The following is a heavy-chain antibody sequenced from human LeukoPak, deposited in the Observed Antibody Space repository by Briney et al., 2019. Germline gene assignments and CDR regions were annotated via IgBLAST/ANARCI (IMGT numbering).Heavy chain of an antibody. V-gene: IGHV3-23*01. CDR1: GFIFSSYA. Sequence: GGSLRLSCAASGFIFSSYAMSWVRQAPGKGLEWVSSISGSGGSTYYSDSVKGRFTISRDNSKNTLYLHMNSLRAEDTAVYYCARDPPDESSGYYSLDYWGQGALVTVSS. J-gene: IGHJ4*02. CDR3: ARDPPDESSGYYSLDY. D-gene: IGHD3-22*01. CDR2: ISGSGGST.